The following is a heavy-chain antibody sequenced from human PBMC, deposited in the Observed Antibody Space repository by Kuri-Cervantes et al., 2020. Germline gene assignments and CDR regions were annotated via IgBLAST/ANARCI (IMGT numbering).Heavy chain of an antibody. J-gene: IGHJ4*02. Sequence: ASVKVSCKASGYTFTYRYLHWVRQAPGQGLEWMGWISAYNGNTNYAPKFQGRVTMTTDTSTSTAYMELRSLRSDDTAVYYCARAYSSDWDYDYWGQGTLVTVSS. CDR3: ARAYSSDWDYDY. CDR2: ISAYNGNT. D-gene: IGHD6-19*01. V-gene: IGHV1-18*04. CDR1: GYTFTYRY.